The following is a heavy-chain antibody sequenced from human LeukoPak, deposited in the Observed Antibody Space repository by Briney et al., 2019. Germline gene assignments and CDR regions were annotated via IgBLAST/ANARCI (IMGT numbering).Heavy chain of an antibody. D-gene: IGHD2-2*01. J-gene: IGHJ5*02. V-gene: IGHV1-46*01. CDR1: GYTFTRYH. CDR3: ARTLPAAIINWFDP. Sequence: ASVKVSCKASGYTFTRYHMHWARQTPGQGPEWTGIINPSGGSTSHAQKLQGRVTMTRDTSTSTVYMELSSLRSEDTAVYYCARTLPAAIINWFDPWGQGTLVTVSS. CDR2: INPSGGST.